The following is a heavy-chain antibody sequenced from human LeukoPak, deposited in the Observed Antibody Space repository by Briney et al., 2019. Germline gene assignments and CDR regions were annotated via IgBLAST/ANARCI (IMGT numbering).Heavy chain of an antibody. CDR1: GGSISSTSYY. D-gene: IGHD2-2*01. J-gene: IGHJ4*02. Sequence: NPSETLSLTCTVSGGSISSTSYYWAWLRQTPEKGLEWIGSVYYTGTTYYRSSLEGRAIISADTSNNHFSLKLRSVTAADTAVYCCARLIYCSSSCYFDCWGQGSLVTVSS. CDR3: ARLIYCSSSCYFDC. V-gene: IGHV4-39*02. CDR2: VYYTGTT.